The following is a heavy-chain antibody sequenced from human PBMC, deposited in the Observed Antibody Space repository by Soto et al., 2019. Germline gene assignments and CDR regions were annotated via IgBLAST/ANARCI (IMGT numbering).Heavy chain of an antibody. D-gene: IGHD6-19*01. CDR2: ISYDGSNK. CDR1: GFTFSSYG. V-gene: IGHV3-30*18. Sequence: GGSLRLSCAASGFTFSSYGMHWVRQAPGKGLEWVAVISYDGSNKYYADSVKGRFTISRDNSKNTLYLQMNSLRAEDTAVYYCAKSYGWLSHYGMAVWGQGTTVTVSS. CDR3: AKSYGWLSHYGMAV. J-gene: IGHJ6*02.